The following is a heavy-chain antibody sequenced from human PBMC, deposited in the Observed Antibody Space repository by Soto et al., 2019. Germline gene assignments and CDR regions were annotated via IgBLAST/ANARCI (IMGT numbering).Heavy chain of an antibody. CDR3: ARGGGSYYFDY. CDR2: IYYSGST. CDR1: GGTISSGDYY. J-gene: IGHJ4*02. Sequence: QVQLQESGPGLVKPSQTLSLTCTVSGGTISSGDYYWSWIRQPPGKGLEWIGYIYYSGSTYYNPSLKSXXTXSXXTSKTQFSLKLSSVTAADTAVYYCARGGGSYYFDYWGQGTLVTVSS. D-gene: IGHD1-26*01. V-gene: IGHV4-30-4*01.